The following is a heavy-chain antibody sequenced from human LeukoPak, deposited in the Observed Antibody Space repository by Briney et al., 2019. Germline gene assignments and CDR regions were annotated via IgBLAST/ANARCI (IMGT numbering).Heavy chain of an antibody. CDR3: LVWKHVFDR. V-gene: IGHV3-30*03. J-gene: IGHJ5*02. D-gene: IGHD5/OR15-5a*01. CDR1: GFTFSSYG. CDR2: MSYDGSKE. Sequence: GGSLRLSWAASGFTFSSYGMHWVRQAPGKGLEWVAVMSYDGSKEYYADSVKGRFTISRDNSKNTLYLQMNSLRVEDTAVYYCLVWKHVFDRWGQGTLVTVSS.